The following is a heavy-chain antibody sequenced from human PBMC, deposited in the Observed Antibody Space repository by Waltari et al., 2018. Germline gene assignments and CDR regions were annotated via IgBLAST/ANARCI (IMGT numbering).Heavy chain of an antibody. CDR3: AREPGWVILRRLYDK. V-gene: IGHV4-39*07. Sequence: QLQLQESGPGLVKPSETMSLTCTVSGGSITRTTYFWGWIRQPPGKGLEWVGSISYRGSTYYNPSLKSRVTISVDTSKTQFSLKLSSVTAADTAVYYCAREPGWVILRRLYDKWGQGILVTVSS. J-gene: IGHJ4*02. CDR2: ISYRGST. CDR1: GGSITRTTYF. D-gene: IGHD6-25*01.